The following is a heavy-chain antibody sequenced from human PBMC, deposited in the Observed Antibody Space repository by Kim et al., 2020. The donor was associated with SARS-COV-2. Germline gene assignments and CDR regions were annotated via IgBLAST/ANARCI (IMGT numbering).Heavy chain of an antibody. CDR1: GFTFTSYD. J-gene: IGHJ3*02. CDR2: ISDSGGTT. CDR3: ARGHRGDAFDI. V-gene: IGHV3-23*01. D-gene: IGHD3-10*01. Sequence: GGSLRLSCTASGFTFTSYDMSWVRRAPGKGLEWVSSISDSGGTTYYADSVKGRFTISRDNSNNTLYLQMSSLTAEDTAIYYCARGHRGDAFDIWGQGTL.